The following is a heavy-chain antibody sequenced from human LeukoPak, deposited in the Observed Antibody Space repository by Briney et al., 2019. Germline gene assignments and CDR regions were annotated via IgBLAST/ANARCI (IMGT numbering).Heavy chain of an antibody. CDR2: IKEDGSQI. CDR3: AGSSGWLFDY. V-gene: IGHV3-7*01. J-gene: IGHJ4*02. Sequence: GGSLRLSCAGTGFTFSKYWMNWVRQAPGKGLEWVANIKEDGSQIYYADSVKGRFTISRDNPKNPVSLQMNSLRAEDTGVYYCAGSSGWLFDYWGQGTLVAVSS. CDR1: GFTFSKYW. D-gene: IGHD3-22*01.